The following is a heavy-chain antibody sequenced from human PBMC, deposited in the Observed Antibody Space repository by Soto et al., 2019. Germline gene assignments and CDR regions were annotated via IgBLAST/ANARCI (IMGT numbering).Heavy chain of an antibody. D-gene: IGHD3-10*01. CDR1: GFTFSSYG. V-gene: IGHV3-30*18. J-gene: IGHJ4*02. Sequence: QVQLVESGGGVVQPGRSLRLSCAASGFTFSSYGMHWVRQAPGKGLEWVAVISYDGSNKYYADSVKGRFTISRDNSKNSLYLQMTRVRAEDTAVYYCAKDKVRGVMARGIGRWGESYFDYWGQGTLVTVSS. CDR2: ISYDGSNK. CDR3: AKDKVRGVMARGIGRWGESYFDY.